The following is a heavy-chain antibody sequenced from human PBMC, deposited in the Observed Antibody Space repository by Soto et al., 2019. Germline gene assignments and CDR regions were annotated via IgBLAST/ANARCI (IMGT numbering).Heavy chain of an antibody. V-gene: IGHV5-10-1*01. CDR2: IDPNDSET. D-gene: IGHD2-21*02. CDR1: GYRFNSYW. CDR3: ASRNCGGDCYSHFAS. J-gene: IGHJ4*02. Sequence: GESLKISCKGSGYRFNSYWIIWVRQMPGKGLEWMGRIDPNDSETKYSPSFEGQVTISADRSINTAYLGWSSLKAADTAMYYCASRNCGGDCYSHFASWGQGALVTVSS.